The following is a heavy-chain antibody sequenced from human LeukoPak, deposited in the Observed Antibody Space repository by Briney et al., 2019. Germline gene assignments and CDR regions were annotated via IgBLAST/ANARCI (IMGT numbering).Heavy chain of an antibody. CDR1: GESFSGYY. CDR2: MNTSGST. D-gene: IGHD3-10*01. V-gene: IGHV4-34*01. Sequence: PSETLSLSCAVSGESFSGYYLSWIRQPPGKGLEWIGEMNTSGSTKYNPSLKSRVTTSVDMSKNQVSLKLTFVTAVDTAVYYCGRGIGTGNEGVYFYNCDQGTLVTVS. CDR3: GRGIGTGNEGVYFYN. J-gene: IGHJ4*02.